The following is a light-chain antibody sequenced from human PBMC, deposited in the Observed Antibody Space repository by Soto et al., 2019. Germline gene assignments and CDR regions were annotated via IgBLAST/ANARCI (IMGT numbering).Light chain of an antibody. V-gene: IGKV3-11*01. Sequence: EIVLTQSPGTLSFSPGERAALSCRASQSVGSSFLAWYQQKPGQAPRLLIYDASNRATGIPARFSGSGSGADFTLTISSIEPEDFALYYCQQHINWPLTFGGGSKVDI. J-gene: IGKJ4*01. CDR2: DAS. CDR1: QSVGSSF. CDR3: QQHINWPLT.